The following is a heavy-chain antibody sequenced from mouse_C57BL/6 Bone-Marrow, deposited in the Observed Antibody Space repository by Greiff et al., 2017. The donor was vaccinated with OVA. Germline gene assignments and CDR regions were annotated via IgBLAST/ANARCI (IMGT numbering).Heavy chain of an antibody. Sequence: QVQLQQSGPGLVQPSQSLSITCTVSGFSLTSYGVHWVRQSPGKGLEWLGVIWSGGSTDYNAAFISRLSISKDNSKSQVFFKMNSLQADDTAIYYCAGYYYGSSYDFDVWGTGTTVTVSS. CDR3: AGYYYGSSYDFDV. CDR2: IWSGGST. J-gene: IGHJ1*03. V-gene: IGHV2-2*01. D-gene: IGHD1-1*01. CDR1: GFSLTSYG.